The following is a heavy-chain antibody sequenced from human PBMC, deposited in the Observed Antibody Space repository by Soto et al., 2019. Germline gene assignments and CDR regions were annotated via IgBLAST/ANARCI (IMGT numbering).Heavy chain of an antibody. D-gene: IGHD6-19*01. J-gene: IGHJ5*02. CDR2: IGPDGTST. CDR1: GVTFRDYW. CDR3: VREVIAVLGSIRWFDP. Sequence: GGSLRLSCAVSGVTFRDYWMHWVRQVPGKGLLWVSRIGPDGTSTKYAESWKGRFTISRSNPENTLYLQMNSLRAEDTGVYYCVREVIAVLGSIRWFDPWGQGTLVTVSS. V-gene: IGHV3-74*01.